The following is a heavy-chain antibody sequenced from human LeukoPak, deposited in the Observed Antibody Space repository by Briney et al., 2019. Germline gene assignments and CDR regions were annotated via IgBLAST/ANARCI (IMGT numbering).Heavy chain of an antibody. V-gene: IGHV1-69*06. CDR1: GGTFSSYA. Sequence: ASVKVSCKASGGTFSSYAISWVRQAPGQGLEWMGGIIPIFGTANYAQKFQGRVTITADKSTSTAYMELSSLRSEDTAVYYCARSGRFLEWFPYYYYYYYMDVWGKGTTVTVSS. CDR2: IIPIFGTA. J-gene: IGHJ6*03. D-gene: IGHD3-3*01. CDR3: ARSGRFLEWFPYYYYYYYMDV.